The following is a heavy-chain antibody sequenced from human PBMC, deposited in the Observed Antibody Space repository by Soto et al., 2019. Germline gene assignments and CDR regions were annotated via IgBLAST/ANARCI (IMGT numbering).Heavy chain of an antibody. CDR1: GFTFSDHY. V-gene: IGHV3-72*01. CDR2: TRNKANSYTT. J-gene: IGHJ4*02. CDR3: AREGAVAGIFDY. Sequence: EVQLVESGGGLVQPGGSLRLPCAASGFTFSDHYMDWVRQAPGKGLEWVGRTRNKANSYTTEYAASVKGRFTISRDDSKNSLYLQMNSLKTEDTAVYYCAREGAVAGIFDYWGQGTLVTVSS. D-gene: IGHD6-19*01.